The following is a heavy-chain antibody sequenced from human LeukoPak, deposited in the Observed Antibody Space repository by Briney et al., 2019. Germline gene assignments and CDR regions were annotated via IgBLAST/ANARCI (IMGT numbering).Heavy chain of an antibody. J-gene: IGHJ1*01. CDR1: GGSISSGDYY. D-gene: IGHD3-22*01. CDR3: ATPPRNYYDSSGYRLFQH. CDR2: IYYSGST. V-gene: IGHV4-30-4*01. Sequence: PSETLSLTRTVSGGSISSGDYYWSWIRQPPGKGLEWIGYIYYSGSTYYNPSLKSRVTISVDTSKNQFSLKLSSVTAADTAVYYCATPPRNYYDSSGYRLFQHWGQGTLVTVSS.